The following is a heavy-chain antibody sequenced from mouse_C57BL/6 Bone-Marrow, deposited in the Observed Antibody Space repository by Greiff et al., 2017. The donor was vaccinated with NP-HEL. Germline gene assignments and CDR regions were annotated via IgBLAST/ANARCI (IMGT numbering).Heavy chain of an antibody. CDR1: GFSFNTYA. V-gene: IGHV10-1*01. CDR3: VRSPHYYAMDY. Sequence: EVQLQESGGGLVQPKGSLKLSCAASGFSFNTYAMNWVRQAPGKGLEWVARIRSKSNNYATYYADSVKDRFTISRDDSESMLYLQMNNLKTEDTAMYYCVRSPHYYAMDYWGQGTSVTVSS. J-gene: IGHJ4*01. CDR2: IRSKSNNYAT.